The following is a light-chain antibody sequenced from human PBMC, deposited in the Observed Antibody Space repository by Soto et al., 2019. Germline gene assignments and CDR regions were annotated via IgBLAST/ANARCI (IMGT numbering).Light chain of an antibody. CDR2: EVR. CDR3: SSYTSSSSYV. J-gene: IGLJ1*01. V-gene: IGLV2-14*01. CDR1: MRDVGAYNL. Sequence: QSALTQPASVSGSAGQSITISCSGTMRDVGAYNLVSWYQQHPGTAPKLIIYEVRNRPSGISSRFSGSRSGNTASLTISGRQAEDEADYYCSSYTSSSSYVFGTGTKLTVL.